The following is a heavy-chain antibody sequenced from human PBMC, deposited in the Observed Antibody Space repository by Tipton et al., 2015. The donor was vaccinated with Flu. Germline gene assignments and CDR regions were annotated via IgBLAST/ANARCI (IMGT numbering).Heavy chain of an antibody. D-gene: IGHD3-10*01. CDR3: ARDRDYGSGNDY. CDR1: GFTFSSYS. Sequence: QLVQSGGGLVKPGGSLRLSCAASGFTFSSYSMNWVRQAPGKGLEWVSSISSSSSYIYYADSEKGRFTISRDNAKNSLYLQMNSLRAEDTAVYYCARDRDYGSGNDYWGQGTLVTVSS. J-gene: IGHJ4*02. V-gene: IGHV3-21*01. CDR2: ISSSSSYI.